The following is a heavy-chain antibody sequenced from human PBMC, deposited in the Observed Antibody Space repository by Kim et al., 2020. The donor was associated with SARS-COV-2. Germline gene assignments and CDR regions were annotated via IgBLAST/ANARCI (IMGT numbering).Heavy chain of an antibody. CDR3: ARDIPLDTAMDFDY. Sequence: YADSVQTRFTISRDNSKNPLYLQMNRLRAEDTAVYYCARDIPLDTAMDFDYWGQGTLVTVSS. J-gene: IGHJ4*02. V-gene: IGHV3-33*01. D-gene: IGHD5-18*01.